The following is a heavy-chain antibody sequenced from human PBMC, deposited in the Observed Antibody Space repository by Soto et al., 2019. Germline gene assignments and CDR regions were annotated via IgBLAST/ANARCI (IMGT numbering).Heavy chain of an antibody. CDR1: GSTFSSSE. CDR2: ISKSSSVI. D-gene: IGHD3-3*01. V-gene: IGHV3-48*03. Sequence: GGSLRLSCAASGSTFSSSEMHWVRQAPGKGLEWVSYISKSSSVIYYADSVKGRFTISRDNAKNLLYLQMNSLRAEDTAVYFCASVNLQFSYGIDVWGQGTTVTVSS. CDR3: ASVNLQFSYGIDV. J-gene: IGHJ6*02.